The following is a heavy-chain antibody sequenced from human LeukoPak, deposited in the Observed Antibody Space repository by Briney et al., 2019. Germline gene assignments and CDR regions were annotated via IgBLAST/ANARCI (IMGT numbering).Heavy chain of an antibody. CDR3: ARSYVGADRYFDY. CDR2: ISGGGGDI. J-gene: IGHJ4*02. D-gene: IGHD1-26*01. V-gene: IGHV3-23*01. CDR1: GFTFSTYA. Sequence: GGSLRLSCAASGFTFSTYAMSWVRQAPGKGLEWVSAISGGGGDIYYADSVKGRSTISRDNSKNTLYLQMNSLRAEDTAVYYCARSYVGADRYFDYWGQGTLVTVSS.